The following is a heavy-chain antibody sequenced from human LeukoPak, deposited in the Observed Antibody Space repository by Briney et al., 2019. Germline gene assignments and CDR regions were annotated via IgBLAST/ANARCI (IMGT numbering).Heavy chain of an antibody. V-gene: IGHV4-59*01. D-gene: IGHD3-10*01. CDR2: IYYSGST. Sequence: PSETLSLTCTVSGGSISSYYWSWIRQPPGKGLKWLGYIYYSGSTNYNPSLKSRVTISVDTSKNQCPLKVSSVTAADTAVYYCVARSGYGSGSYRFGYWGQGTLVTVSS. J-gene: IGHJ4*02. CDR1: GGSISSYY. CDR3: VARSGYGSGSYRFGY.